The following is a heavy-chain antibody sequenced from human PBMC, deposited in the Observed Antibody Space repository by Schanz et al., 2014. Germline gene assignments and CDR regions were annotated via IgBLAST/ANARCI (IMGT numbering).Heavy chain of an antibody. CDR1: GFTVNTNY. CDR2: MYINSGST. J-gene: IGHJ3*01. V-gene: IGHV3-53*01. D-gene: IGHD1-1*01. Sequence: EVQLVESGGGLIQPGGSLRLSCAVSGFTVNTNYMSWVRQAPGKGLEWISSMYINSGSTQYADSVKGRFIISRDSSKNTLFLQMNSLRAEDTALYFCARDAGRDGYNLAFDVWGQGTLVTVSS. CDR3: ARDAGRDGYNLAFDV.